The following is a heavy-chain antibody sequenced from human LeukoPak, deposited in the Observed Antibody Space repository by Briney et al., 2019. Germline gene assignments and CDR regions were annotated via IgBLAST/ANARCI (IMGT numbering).Heavy chain of an antibody. D-gene: IGHD2-21*02. Sequence: GRFIISRDNDKNSLYLQMNSLRAEDTAVYYCARGVTLDYWGQGTLVTVSS. J-gene: IGHJ4*02. CDR3: ARGVTLDY. V-gene: IGHV3-21*03.